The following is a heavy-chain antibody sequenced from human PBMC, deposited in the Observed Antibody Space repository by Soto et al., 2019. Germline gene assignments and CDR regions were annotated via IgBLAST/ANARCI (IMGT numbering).Heavy chain of an antibody. CDR2: IDWDDDK. CDR3: TRGVTYYDFWSGYYAQKNCFDH. V-gene: IGHV2-70*01. CDR1: GFSLSTSGMC. J-gene: IGHJ5*02. D-gene: IGHD3-3*01. Sequence: SGPTLVNPTRTLTLTCTFSGFSLSTSGMCVSWIRQPPGKALEWLALIDWDDDKYYSTSLKTRLTISKDTSKNQVVLTMTNMDPEDTTTYYCTRGVTYYDFWSGYYAQKNCFDHWGQGTLVTVSA.